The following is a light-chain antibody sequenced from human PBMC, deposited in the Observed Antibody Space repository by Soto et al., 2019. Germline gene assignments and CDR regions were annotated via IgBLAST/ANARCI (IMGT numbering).Light chain of an antibody. CDR3: ATWDTSLRVVV. J-gene: IGLJ2*01. CDR2: ETT. V-gene: IGLV1-51*02. CDR1: SSNIGATY. Sequence: QSVLTQPPSVSAAPGQTVTISCSGSSSNIGATYVSWYQQLPGTAPRLLIYETTQRPSGIPDRFSASKSGTSATLDITGLQTGDEADYYCATWDTSLRVVVFGGGTKVTVL.